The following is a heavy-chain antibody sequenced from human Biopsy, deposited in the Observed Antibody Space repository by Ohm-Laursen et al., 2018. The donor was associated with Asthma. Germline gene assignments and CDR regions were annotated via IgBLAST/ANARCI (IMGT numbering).Heavy chain of an antibody. J-gene: IGHJ4*01. CDR3: ARDFTIGSGSPFHF. CDR1: GFDFSDYT. D-gene: IGHD3-10*01. V-gene: IGHV3-21*01. Sequence: GSLRLSCTASGFDFSDYTMNWVRQAPGKGLEWVSSIGSLSRYKYYSDSLRGRVTISRDNAKSSLHLQMSSLRAEDTAVYFCARDFTIGSGSPFHFWGPGTLVTVSS. CDR2: IGSLSRYK.